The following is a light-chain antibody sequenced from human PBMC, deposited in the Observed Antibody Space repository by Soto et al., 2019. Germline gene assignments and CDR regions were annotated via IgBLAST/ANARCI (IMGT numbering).Light chain of an antibody. V-gene: IGKV3-20*01. J-gene: IGKJ2*01. CDR3: QQYGGSPHT. CDR2: DAS. Sequence: EMVLTQSPGTLSLAPGERATLSCRASQTVSTNYLAWYQQKPGQAPRLVIYDASSRATGITERFSGSGSRTDFTLTISRLEPEDFAVYYCQQYGGSPHTFGQGTKLEIK. CDR1: QTVSTNY.